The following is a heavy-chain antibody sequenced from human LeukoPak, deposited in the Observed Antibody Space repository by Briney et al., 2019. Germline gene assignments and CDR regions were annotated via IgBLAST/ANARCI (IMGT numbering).Heavy chain of an antibody. CDR1: GFTFSTYW. CDR3: AKARGIVGATSFDY. J-gene: IGHJ4*02. V-gene: IGHV3-23*01. CDR2: ISGSGGST. D-gene: IGHD1-26*01. Sequence: PGGSLRLSCTASGFTFSTYWINWVRQSPGKGLEWVSAISGSGGSTYYADSVKGRFTISRDNSKNTLYLQMNSLRAEDTAVYYCAKARGIVGATSFDYWGQGTLVTVSS.